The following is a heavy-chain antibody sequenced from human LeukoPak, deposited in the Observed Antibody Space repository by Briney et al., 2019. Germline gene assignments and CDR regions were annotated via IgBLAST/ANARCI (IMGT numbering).Heavy chain of an antibody. CDR2: IYNSGTT. CDR3: ARFRVATTGPSWFDP. J-gene: IGHJ5*02. V-gene: IGHV4-59*01. CDR1: GVSITDYY. D-gene: IGHD5-12*01. Sequence: SETLSLTCTVSGVSITDYYWSWIRQPPGKGLEWIGYIYNSGTTNYNPSLKSRVTISVDTSKNQFSLKLSSVTAADTAMYYCARFRVATTGPSWFDPWGQGILVIVSS.